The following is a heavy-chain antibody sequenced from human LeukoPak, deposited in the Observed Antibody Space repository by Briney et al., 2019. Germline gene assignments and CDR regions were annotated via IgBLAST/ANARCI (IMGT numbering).Heavy chain of an antibody. V-gene: IGHV1-69*01. CDR1: GGTFSSYA. CDR2: IIPIFGTA. Sequence: SVKVSCKASGGTFSSYAISWVRQAPGQGLEWMGEIIPIFGTANYAQKFQGRVTITADESTSTAYMELSSLRSEDTAVYYCASNLGGYSYGSYYYYYMDVWGKGTTVTISS. D-gene: IGHD5-18*01. CDR3: ASNLGGYSYGSYYYYYMDV. J-gene: IGHJ6*03.